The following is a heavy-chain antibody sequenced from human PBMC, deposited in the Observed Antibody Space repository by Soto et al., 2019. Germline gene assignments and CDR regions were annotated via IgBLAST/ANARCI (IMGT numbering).Heavy chain of an antibody. D-gene: IGHD6-13*01. Sequence: QVQLVESGGGVGQPGRSLRLSCEPSGFTFSNYAVHWVRQAPGKGLEWVAAILSDEINKYSADFVKGRFTISRDNSKNTLYLQMHSLRPEDTAVYYCAIIATSGVGDAFDIWCQGTMVTVSS. V-gene: IGHV3-30-3*01. CDR2: ILSDEINK. J-gene: IGHJ3*02. CDR1: GFTFSNYA. CDR3: AIIATSGVGDAFDI.